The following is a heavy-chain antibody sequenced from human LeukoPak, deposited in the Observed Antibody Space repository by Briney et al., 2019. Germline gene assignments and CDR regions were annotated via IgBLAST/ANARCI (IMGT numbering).Heavy chain of an antibody. D-gene: IGHD3-22*01. CDR2: ISWNSGSI. J-gene: IGHJ4*02. Sequence: GGSLRLSCAASGFTFDDYAMHWVRQAPGKGLEWVSGISWNSGSIGYADSVKGRFTISRDNSKNTLYLQMSSLRAEDTALYYCAKAREDTYYYDSSGYYFATPLDYWGQGTLVTVSS. CDR1: GFTFDDYA. CDR3: AKAREDTYYYDSSGYYFATPLDY. V-gene: IGHV3-9*01.